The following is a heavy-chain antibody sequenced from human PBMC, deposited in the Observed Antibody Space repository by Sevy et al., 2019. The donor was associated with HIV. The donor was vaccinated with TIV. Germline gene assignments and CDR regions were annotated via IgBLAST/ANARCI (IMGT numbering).Heavy chain of an antibody. V-gene: IGHV3-11*06. J-gene: IGHJ6*03. CDR2: SSGSSSYT. D-gene: IGHD7-27*01. CDR3: SRRGEGNYYYYMDV. CDR1: GFTFSDYY. Sequence: GESLKISCAASGFTFSDYYMSWIRHAPGEGLEWVSYSSGSSSYTNYADSVQGRFTISRDNAKNSLYLQMNSLRAEDTAVYYCSRRGEGNYYYYMDVWGKGTTVTVSS.